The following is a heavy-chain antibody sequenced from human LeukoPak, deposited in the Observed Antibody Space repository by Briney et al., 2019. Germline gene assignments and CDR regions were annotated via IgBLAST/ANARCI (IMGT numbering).Heavy chain of an antibody. J-gene: IGHJ4*02. V-gene: IGHV3-30*04. CDR3: ATMGGSFDY. Sequence: HPGRPLRLSCAASGFTFSNYHMHWVRQAPGKGLEWVTVISNDGNNKYYADSVKGRFTISRDDSENTLYLQMNSLRPEDTAMYYCATMGGSFDYWGQGTLVTVPS. CDR1: GFTFSNYH. D-gene: IGHD3-16*01. CDR2: ISNDGNNK.